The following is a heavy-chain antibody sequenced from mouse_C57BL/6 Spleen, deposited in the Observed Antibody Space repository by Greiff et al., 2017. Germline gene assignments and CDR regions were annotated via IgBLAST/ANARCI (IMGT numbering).Heavy chain of an antibody. CDR3: VRAYNYSYFDY. Sequence: EVKLVESGGGLVQPKGSLKLSCAASGFTFNTYAMHWVRQAPGKGLEWVARIRSNSSNYATYYDVSVKVRFTISRDDSQSILYLQMNNLKTEDTAMYSCVRAYNYSYFDYWGQGTTLTVSS. J-gene: IGHJ2*01. CDR1: GFTFNTYA. CDR2: IRSNSSNYAT. D-gene: IGHD2-12*01. V-gene: IGHV10-3*01.